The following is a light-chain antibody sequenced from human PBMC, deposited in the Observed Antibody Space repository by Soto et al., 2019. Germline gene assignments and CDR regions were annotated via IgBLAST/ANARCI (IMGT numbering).Light chain of an antibody. Sequence: QSVLTQAPSASGTPGQRVTMSCSGSNSNLGSNSVSWYQQLPGTAPKLFIYYNDLRPSGVPDRFSGSKSGTSASLAISGLQSEDEADYFCAAWDDSLNGVVFGGGTKLTVL. CDR1: NSNLGSNS. J-gene: IGLJ2*01. CDR3: AAWDDSLNGVV. CDR2: YND. V-gene: IGLV1-44*01.